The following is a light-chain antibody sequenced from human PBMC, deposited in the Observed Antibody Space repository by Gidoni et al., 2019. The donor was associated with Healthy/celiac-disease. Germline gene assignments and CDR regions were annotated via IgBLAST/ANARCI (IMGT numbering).Light chain of an antibody. V-gene: IGKV1-39*01. CDR1: QRRSSY. Sequence: DIQMTQSPSSLSASVGDRVTITCRASQRRSSYLNWYQQKPGKAPKLLIYAASSLQSGVPSRFSGSGSGTEFTLTISSLQPEEFATYYCQQSYSTPLTFGGGTKVESK. CDR3: QQSYSTPLT. CDR2: AAS. J-gene: IGKJ4*01.